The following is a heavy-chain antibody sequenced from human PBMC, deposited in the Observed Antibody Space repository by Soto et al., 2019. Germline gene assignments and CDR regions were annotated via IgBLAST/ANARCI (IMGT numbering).Heavy chain of an antibody. CDR3: ARDLQAGDDNVNWFAP. Sequence: QVQLVESGGGVVQPGRSLRLSCAASGFSISRSAMHWVRQAPSKGLEWVAVIAYDGSNKWYADSAKGRFTISRDNSKNTLYLDMSSLRAEDTAIYICARDLQAGDDNVNWFAPWGQGTLVTVSS. CDR1: GFSISRSA. J-gene: IGHJ5*02. CDR2: IAYDGSNK. V-gene: IGHV3-30-3*01. D-gene: IGHD1-1*01.